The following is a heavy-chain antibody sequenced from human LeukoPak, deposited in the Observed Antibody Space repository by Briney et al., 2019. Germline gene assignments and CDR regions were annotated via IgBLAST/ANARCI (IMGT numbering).Heavy chain of an antibody. J-gene: IGHJ3*02. D-gene: IGHD4-17*01. V-gene: IGHV4-30-4*08. CDR1: GGSISSGDYY. CDR2: IYYSGST. Sequence: SQTLSLTCTVSGGSISSGDYYWSWIRQPPGKGLEWIGYIYYSGSTYYNPSLKSRVTISVDTSKNQFSLKLSSVTAADTAVYYCARVDDSDYGYAFDIWGQGTMVTVSS. CDR3: ARVDDSDYGYAFDI.